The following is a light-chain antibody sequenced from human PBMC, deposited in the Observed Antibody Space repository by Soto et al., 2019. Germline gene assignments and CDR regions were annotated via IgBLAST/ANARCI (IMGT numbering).Light chain of an antibody. CDR2: DAS. V-gene: IGKV3-11*01. J-gene: IGKJ1*01. CDR3: QQRSNWPRTT. CDR1: QSVSSY. Sequence: EIVLTQSPATLSLSPVERATLSCMASQSVSSYLAWYQQKPGQAPRLLIYDASNRATGTPARFSGSGSGTDFTLTISSLEPEDFAVYYCQQRSNWPRTTFSQGTKVDI.